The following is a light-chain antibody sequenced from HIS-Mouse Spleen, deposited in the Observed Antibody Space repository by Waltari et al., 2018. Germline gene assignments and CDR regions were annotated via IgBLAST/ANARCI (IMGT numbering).Light chain of an antibody. Sequence: QSVLTQPPSASGTPGQRVTISCSGSSSNIGSNYVYWYQQLPGTAPKLRIYRNNQRPSGVPARFSGYKSGTSASLAISGLRSEDEADYYCAAWDDSLSGPVFGGGTKLTVL. V-gene: IGLV1-47*01. J-gene: IGLJ3*02. CDR1: SSNIGSNY. CDR3: AAWDDSLSGPV. CDR2: RNN.